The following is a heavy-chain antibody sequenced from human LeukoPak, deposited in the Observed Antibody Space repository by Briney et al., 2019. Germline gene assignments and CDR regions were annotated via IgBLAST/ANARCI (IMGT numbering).Heavy chain of an antibody. D-gene: IGHD3-22*01. V-gene: IGHV1-18*01. CDR2: IRAYIGNT. CDR3: ARAAFTITMVVVSPDDFDP. Sequence: SVKVSCNATGQTFTSYATSWARQAPGQGLEWMGWIRAYIGNTTYAQKLHGRVTMTTDTSPSTAYIDLRSLRSDDTAVDYCARAAFTITMVVVSPDDFDPWGQGTLVTVSS. CDR1: GQTFTSYA. J-gene: IGHJ5*02.